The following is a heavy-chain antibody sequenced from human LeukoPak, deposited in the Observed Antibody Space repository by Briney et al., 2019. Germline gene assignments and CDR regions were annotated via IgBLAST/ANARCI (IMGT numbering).Heavy chain of an antibody. J-gene: IGHJ5*02. CDR2: VSSNGST. V-gene: IGHV4-4*07. D-gene: IGHD3-10*01. Sequence: PSETLSLTCSVPGDSITYYYCSWIRQAAGKGLEWIGRVSSNGSTYYNAPLKSRVTMSVDTSKNQFSLKLSSVTAADTAVYYCARHIASAWDYIWFGELLLWFDPWGQGTLVTVSS. CDR1: GDSITYYY. CDR3: ARHIASAWDYIWFGELLLWFDP.